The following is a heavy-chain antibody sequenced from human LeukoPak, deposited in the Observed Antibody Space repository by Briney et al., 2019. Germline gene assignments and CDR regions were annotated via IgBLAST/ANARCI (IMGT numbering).Heavy chain of an antibody. CDR2: ISSSGSTT. CDR1: GFTFSDYY. Sequence: PGGSLRLSCAASGFTFSDYYMSWIRQAPGKGLEWVSYISSSGSTTYYADSVKGRFTISRDNAKNSLYLQMNSLRAEDTAVYYCASYVWGSYRHNDAFDIWGQGTMVTVSS. D-gene: IGHD3-16*02. CDR3: ASYVWGSYRHNDAFDI. J-gene: IGHJ3*02. V-gene: IGHV3-11*01.